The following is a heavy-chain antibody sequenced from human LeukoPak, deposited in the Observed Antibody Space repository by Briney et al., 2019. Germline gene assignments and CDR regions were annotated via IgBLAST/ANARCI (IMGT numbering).Heavy chain of an antibody. D-gene: IGHD3-22*01. CDR1: GFTFSSYS. CDR2: ISSSSSYI. V-gene: IGHV3-21*01. CDR3: ASDYYDSSGYSKGVDY. J-gene: IGHJ4*02. Sequence: GGSLRLSCAASGFTFSSYSMNWVRQAPGKGLEWVSSISSSSSYIYYADSVKGRFTISRDNSKNTLYLQMNSLRAEDTAVYYCASDYYDSSGYSKGVDYWGQGTLVTVSS.